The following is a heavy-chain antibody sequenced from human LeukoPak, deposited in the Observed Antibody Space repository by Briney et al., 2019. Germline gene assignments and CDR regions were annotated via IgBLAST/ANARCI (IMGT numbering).Heavy chain of an antibody. CDR3: ARDLSSWYRSWCDP. Sequence: GGSLTLSCAASGFTFDDYGMSWVRQAPGKGMEWVSAINWNGGSTGYADSVKGRFTISRDNDKNSLYLQMNRLRAEDTALYYCARDLSSWYRSWCDPWGQGTLVTVSS. CDR1: GFTFDDYG. CDR2: INWNGGST. J-gene: IGHJ5*02. V-gene: IGHV3-20*04. D-gene: IGHD6-13*01.